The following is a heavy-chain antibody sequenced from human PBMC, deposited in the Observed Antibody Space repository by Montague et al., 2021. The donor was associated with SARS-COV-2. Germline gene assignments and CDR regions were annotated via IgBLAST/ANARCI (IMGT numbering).Heavy chain of an antibody. V-gene: IGHV4-30-2*01. CDR3: ARAASYSGSSEGVYFDY. CDR2: IYHSGST. J-gene: IGHJ4*02. Sequence: TLSLTCAVSGGSMSSGGYSWSWIRQPPGKGLEWIGYIYHSGSTYYNPSLKSRVTISVDRSKNQFSLKLSSVTAADTAVYYCARAASYSGSSEGVYFDYWGQGTLVTVSS. D-gene: IGHD1-26*01. CDR1: GGSMSSGGYS.